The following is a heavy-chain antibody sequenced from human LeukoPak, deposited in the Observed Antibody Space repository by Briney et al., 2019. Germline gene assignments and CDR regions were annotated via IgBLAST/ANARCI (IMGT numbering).Heavy chain of an antibody. V-gene: IGHV4-59*01. Sequence: SETLSLTCTVSGGSIRRYFWNWLRQTPGKGLEWIGHINYSGSTNYNPSLKSRVTISLDTSKNQFSLDLSSVTAADTAVYHCARGSGIYGSGSYSADWGQGTLVTVSS. CDR2: INYSGST. J-gene: IGHJ4*02. CDR3: ARGSGIYGSGSYSAD. CDR1: GGSIRRYF. D-gene: IGHD3-10*01.